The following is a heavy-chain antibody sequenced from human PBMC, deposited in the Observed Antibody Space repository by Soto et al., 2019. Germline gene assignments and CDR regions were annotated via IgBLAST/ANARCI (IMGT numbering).Heavy chain of an antibody. D-gene: IGHD5-18*01. CDR3: ARGATAIPYYYYGMDV. CDR1: GGTFSSYT. Sequence: GASVKVSCKASGGTFSSYTISWVRQAPGQGLEWMGRIIPILGIANYAQKFQGRVTITADKSTSTAYMELSSLRSEDTAVYYCARGATAIPYYYYGMDVWGQGTTVTVSS. CDR2: IIPILGIA. V-gene: IGHV1-69*02. J-gene: IGHJ6*02.